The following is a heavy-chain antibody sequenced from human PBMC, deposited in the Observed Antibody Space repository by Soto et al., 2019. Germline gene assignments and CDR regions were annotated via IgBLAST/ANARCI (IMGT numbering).Heavy chain of an antibody. CDR1: VFVFSTYA. D-gene: IGHD6-13*01. Sequence: PGGSLRLSCASSVFVFSTYAMSWVRHSPGKWPEWVSSVGTSPDATYYADSVKGRFTITRDNSKNTLFLQMNSLRAEDTAIYYCAKDPPRGPLGIAAPGERWFEPWGQGTRVKVSS. J-gene: IGHJ5*02. CDR2: VGTSPDAT. CDR3: AKDPPRGPLGIAAPGERWFEP. V-gene: IGHV3-23*01.